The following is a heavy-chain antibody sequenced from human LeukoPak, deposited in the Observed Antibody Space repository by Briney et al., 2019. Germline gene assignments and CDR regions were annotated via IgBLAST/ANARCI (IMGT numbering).Heavy chain of an antibody. V-gene: IGHV4-34*01. J-gene: IGHJ5*02. CDR3: AVAMVRGVIWRVNWFDP. Sequence: SESLSLTCAVYGGSFSGYYWSWIRQPPGKGLEWVGEINHSGSTNYNPSLKSRVTISVDTSKNQFSLKLSSVTAADTAVYYCAVAMVRGVIWRVNWFDPWGQGTLVTVSS. CDR1: GGSFSGYY. CDR2: INHSGST. D-gene: IGHD3-10*01.